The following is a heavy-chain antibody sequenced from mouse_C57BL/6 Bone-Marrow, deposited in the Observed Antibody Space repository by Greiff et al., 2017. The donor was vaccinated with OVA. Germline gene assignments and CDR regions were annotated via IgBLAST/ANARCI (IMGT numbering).Heavy chain of an antibody. J-gene: IGHJ2*01. Sequence: EVKLVESGGGLVKPGGSLKLSCAASGFTFSSYTMSWVRQTPETRLEWVATISGGGGNTYYPDSVKGRFTISRDNAKNTLYVQMSSRRSEDTALYYCARRGSVITTVVAPFDYWGQGTTLTVSS. CDR3: ARRGSVITTVVAPFDY. V-gene: IGHV5-9*01. CDR2: ISGGGGNT. CDR1: GFTFSSYT. D-gene: IGHD1-1*01.